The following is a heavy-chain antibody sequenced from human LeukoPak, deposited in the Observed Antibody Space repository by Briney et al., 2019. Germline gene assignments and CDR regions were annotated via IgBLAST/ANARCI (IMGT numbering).Heavy chain of an antibody. V-gene: IGHV4-30-4*01. Sequence: SETLSLTCTVSGGSISSGDFYWSWIRQPPGKGLEWIGYIYYSGSTYYNPSLKSRVTISVDTSKNQFSLKLSSVTAADTAVYYCARHGYDYVLFYWGQGTLVTVSS. CDR3: ARHGYDYVLFY. CDR2: IYYSGST. J-gene: IGHJ4*02. CDR1: GGSISSGDFY. D-gene: IGHD3-16*01.